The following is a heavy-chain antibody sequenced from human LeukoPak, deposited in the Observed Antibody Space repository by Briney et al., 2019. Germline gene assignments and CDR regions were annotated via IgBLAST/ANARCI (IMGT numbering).Heavy chain of an antibody. Sequence: GGTLRLSCAASGFTFSSYAMSWVRQAPGPGLECVTTISGSRGNYAHSVKGRLAISPDNSKNTLYLQMCSLRAEDTAMYYFAKERQWSPGPTYNRGQGTLVTASS. CDR1: GFTFSSYA. V-gene: IGHV3-23*01. D-gene: IGHD1-1*01. CDR3: AKERQWSPGPTYN. J-gene: IGHJ4*02. CDR2: ISGSRG.